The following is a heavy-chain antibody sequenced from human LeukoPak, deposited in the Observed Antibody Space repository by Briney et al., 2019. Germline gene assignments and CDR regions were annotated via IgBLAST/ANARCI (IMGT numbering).Heavy chain of an antibody. D-gene: IGHD5-24*01. CDR3: TTEAGDD. V-gene: IGHV3-15*01. J-gene: IGHJ4*02. CDR2: IKSKTDGGTT. Sequence: GGSLRLSRAASGFTFSIAWMSWVRQAPGKGLEWVGHIKSKTDGGTTDYAAPVKGRFTISRDDSKNTLCLQMDSLKTEDTAVYYCTTEAGDDWGQGTLVTVSS. CDR1: GFTFSIAW.